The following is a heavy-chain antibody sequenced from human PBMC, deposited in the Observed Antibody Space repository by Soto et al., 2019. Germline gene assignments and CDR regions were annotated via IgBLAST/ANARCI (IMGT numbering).Heavy chain of an antibody. V-gene: IGHV3-30*02. D-gene: IGHD5-18*01. CDR2: IWYDGSNK. J-gene: IGHJ4*02. CDR1: GFTFSSYG. Sequence: GGSLRLSCAASGFTFSSYGMHWVRQAPGKGLEWVAVIWYDGSNKYYADSVKGRFTISRDNSKNTLYLQMNSLRAEDTAVYYCAKGDVDTAMVPTLFDYWGQGTLVTVSS. CDR3: AKGDVDTAMVPTLFDY.